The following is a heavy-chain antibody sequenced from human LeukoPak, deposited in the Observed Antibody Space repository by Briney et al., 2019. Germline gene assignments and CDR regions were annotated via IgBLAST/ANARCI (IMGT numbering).Heavy chain of an antibody. CDR2: ISSSGSTI. CDR3: ARAYYGRTTYTAYHFDE. D-gene: IGHD3-10*01. Sequence: GGSLRLACAASGFTFSDYYMSWIRQAPGKGLEWVSYISSSGSTIYYADSVKGRFIISRDNAKNSLYLQMNSLRAEDMAVYYCARAYYGRTTYTAYHFDEWGQGTLVTVSS. CDR1: GFTFSDYY. J-gene: IGHJ4*02. V-gene: IGHV3-11*01.